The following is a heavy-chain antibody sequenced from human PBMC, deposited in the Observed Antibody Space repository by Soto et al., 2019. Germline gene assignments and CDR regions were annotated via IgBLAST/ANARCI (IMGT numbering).Heavy chain of an antibody. Sequence: GGALRRSCAASGLPFSSCAMGWVHQAQGKGLEWVSDIIDSGGSTYYADSVKGRFTISRDNSKSTLYLQMNSLRAEDTALYYCAKGRSYYYYYGVDVWGQGTTVTVSS. CDR1: GLPFSSCA. CDR2: IIDSGGST. V-gene: IGHV3-23*01. J-gene: IGHJ6*02. CDR3: AKGRSYYYYYGVDV.